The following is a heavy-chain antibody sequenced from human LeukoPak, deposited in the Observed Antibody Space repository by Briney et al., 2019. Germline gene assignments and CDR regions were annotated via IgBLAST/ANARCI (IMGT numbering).Heavy chain of an antibody. D-gene: IGHD2-21*02. CDR2: IYYSGST. V-gene: IGHV4-59*01. CDR1: GGSISSYY. Sequence: PSETLSLTCTVSGGSISSYYWSWIRQPPGKGLEWIGYIYYSGSTNYNPSLTSRVTISVDTSKNQFSLKLSSVTAADTAVYYCARGRRLPGPAGWFDPWGQGTLVTVSS. J-gene: IGHJ5*02. CDR3: ARGRRLPGPAGWFDP.